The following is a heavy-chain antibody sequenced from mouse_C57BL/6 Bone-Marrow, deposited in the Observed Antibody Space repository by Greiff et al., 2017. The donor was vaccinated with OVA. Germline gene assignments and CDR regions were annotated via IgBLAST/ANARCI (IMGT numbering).Heavy chain of an antibody. Sequence: EVQGVESGEGLVKPGGSLKLSCAASGFTFSSYAMSWVRQTPEKRLEWAAYISSGGDYIYYADTVKGRFTISRDNARNTLYLQMSSLKSEDTAMYYCTRAGDYAFDYWGQGTTLTVSS. V-gene: IGHV5-9-1*02. CDR1: GFTFSSYA. CDR3: TRAGDYAFDY. CDR2: ISSGGDYI. J-gene: IGHJ2*01. D-gene: IGHD2-4*01.